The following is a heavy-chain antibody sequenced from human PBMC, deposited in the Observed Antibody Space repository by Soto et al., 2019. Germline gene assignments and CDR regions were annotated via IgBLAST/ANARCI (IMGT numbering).Heavy chain of an antibody. Sequence: SETLSLTCTVSGGSIIGSGFHWAWIRQPPGKGLEWIGSIYYSGTANYSQSLKSRLAIDVDTSKNQFSLRLSSVTAADTAVYYCARGLRIVGTTFFDYWGQGTLVTVSS. D-gene: IGHD1-26*01. V-gene: IGHV4-39*02. CDR1: GGSIIGSGFH. CDR2: IYYSGTA. CDR3: ARGLRIVGTTFFDY. J-gene: IGHJ4*02.